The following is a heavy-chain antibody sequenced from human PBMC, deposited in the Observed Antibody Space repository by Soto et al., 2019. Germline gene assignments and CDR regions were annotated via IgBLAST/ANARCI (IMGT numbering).Heavy chain of an antibody. CDR2: ISSSSSYI. CDR3: ARDRGGSAAAGTRVDY. J-gene: IGHJ4*02. Sequence: GGSLRLSCAASGFTFSSYSMNWVRQAPGKGLEWVSSISSSSSYIYYADSVKGRFTISIDNAKNSLYLQMNSLRAEDTAVYYCARDRGGSAAAGTRVDYWGQGTLVTVSS. V-gene: IGHV3-21*01. CDR1: GFTFSSYS. D-gene: IGHD6-13*01.